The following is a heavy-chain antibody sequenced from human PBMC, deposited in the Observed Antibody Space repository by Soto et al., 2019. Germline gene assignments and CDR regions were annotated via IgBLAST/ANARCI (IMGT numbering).Heavy chain of an antibody. D-gene: IGHD3-10*01. CDR3: ARAVLLWFGESRLSVTPEYYFDY. Sequence: ASVKVSCKASGYTFTSYYMHWVRQAPGQGLEWKRKINPSGGSTSYAQKFQGRVTMTRDTSTSTVYMELSSLRSEDTAVYYCARAVLLWFGESRLSVTPEYYFDYWGQGTLVTVSS. V-gene: IGHV1-46*01. CDR1: GYTFTSYY. CDR2: INPSGGST. J-gene: IGHJ4*02.